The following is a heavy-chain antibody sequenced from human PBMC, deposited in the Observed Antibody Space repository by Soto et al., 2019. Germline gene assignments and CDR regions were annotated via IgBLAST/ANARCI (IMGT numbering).Heavy chain of an antibody. D-gene: IGHD6-25*01. Sequence: GGSLRLSCAASGFTFDEFGMSWVRQVPGKGLEWVSAISGSGNSTYYADSVRGRFTTSRDSSKNTLYLQMNSLRAEDTAVYYCAKGHLAAAGKSFPDYWGQGTLVTVSS. CDR3: AKGHLAAAGKSFPDY. J-gene: IGHJ4*02. CDR1: GFTFDEFG. V-gene: IGHV3-23*01. CDR2: ISGSGNST.